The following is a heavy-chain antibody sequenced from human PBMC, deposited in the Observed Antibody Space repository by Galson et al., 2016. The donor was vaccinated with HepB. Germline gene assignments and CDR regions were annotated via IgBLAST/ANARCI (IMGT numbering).Heavy chain of an antibody. J-gene: IGHJ5*02. V-gene: IGHV1-2*02. CDR2: INPNNGVT. CDR3: ARVLRGVVPTATSWFDP. CDR1: GYTFTDSY. Sequence: SVKVSCKASGYTFTDSYMHWVRQAPGQGLEWMGWINPNNGVTNYAPKFQGRVTLTRDTSISTAYMELGRLRSDDTAVYFCARVLRGVVPTATSWFDPWGQGTLVTVSS. D-gene: IGHD2-2*01.